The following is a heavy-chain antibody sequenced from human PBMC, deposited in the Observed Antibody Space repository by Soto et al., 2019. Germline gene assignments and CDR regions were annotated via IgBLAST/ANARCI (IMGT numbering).Heavy chain of an antibody. Sequence: ASVKVSCKASGYTFTSYGISWVRQAPGQGLEWMGWISAYNGNTNYAQKFQGRVTMTTDTSTSTAYMELSSLRSDDTAVYYCARGQVLLWFGELSFVDYWGQGTLVTVSS. D-gene: IGHD3-10*01. J-gene: IGHJ4*02. CDR1: GYTFTSYG. CDR2: ISAYNGNT. CDR3: ARGQVLLWFGELSFVDY. V-gene: IGHV1-18*01.